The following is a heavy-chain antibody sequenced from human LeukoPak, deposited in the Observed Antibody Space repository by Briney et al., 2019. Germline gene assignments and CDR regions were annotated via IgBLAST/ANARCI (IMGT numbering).Heavy chain of an antibody. J-gene: IGHJ4*02. D-gene: IGHD5-12*01. V-gene: IGHV1-2*02. Sequence: ASVKVSCKASGYTFTVRYIHWVRQAPGQGLERIGWILPSSGVTKFAQNFEGRGTMTRDTYINTAYMDLSSLTSDDTAIYYCASVTYSAYDDFDYWGQGTLVTVSS. CDR2: ILPSSGVT. CDR1: GYTFTVRY. CDR3: ASVTYSAYDDFDY.